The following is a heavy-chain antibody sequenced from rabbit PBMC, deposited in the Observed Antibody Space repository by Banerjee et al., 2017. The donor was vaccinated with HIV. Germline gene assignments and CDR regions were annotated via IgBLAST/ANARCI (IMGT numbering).Heavy chain of an antibody. CDR3: ARSGDNRYAGYGYAFNL. CDR1: GFSFSSSYH. V-gene: IGHV1S45*01. CDR2: IYTGNSGSS. J-gene: IGHJ4*01. D-gene: IGHD6-1*01. Sequence: QEQLEESGGGLVQPEGSLTLTCTASGFSFSSSYHMCWVRQAPGKGLEWIACIYTGNSGSSYYASWAKGRFTISKTSSTTVTLQMTSLTAADTATYFCARSGDNRYAGYGYAFNLWGPGTLVTVS.